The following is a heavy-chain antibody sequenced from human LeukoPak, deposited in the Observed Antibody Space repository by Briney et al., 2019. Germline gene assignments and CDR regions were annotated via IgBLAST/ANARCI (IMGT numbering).Heavy chain of an antibody. J-gene: IGHJ4*02. CDR3: ARHLRVGRIAPFDF. D-gene: IGHD1-26*01. CDR2: IYPGDSDT. Sequence: GESLKISXEGSGYWFTSYWIGWVRQMPGKGLEWMGVIYPGDSDTIYSPSFQGQVTISVDKSMRTAYLQWSSLKASDTAIYYCARHLRVGRIAPFDFWGQGTLVTVSS. CDR1: GYWFTSYW. V-gene: IGHV5-51*01.